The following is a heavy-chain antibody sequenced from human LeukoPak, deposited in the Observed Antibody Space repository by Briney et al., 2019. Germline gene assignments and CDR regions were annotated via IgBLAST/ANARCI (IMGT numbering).Heavy chain of an antibody. J-gene: IGHJ4*02. Sequence: SETLSLTCAVYGGSFSGYYWSWIRQLPGKGLEWIGEINHSGSTNYNPSLKSRVTISVDTSKNQFSLKLSSVTAADTAVYYCASRNSSSWSVTFDYWGQGTLVTVSS. CDR1: GGSFSGYY. D-gene: IGHD6-13*01. CDR3: ASRNSSSWSVTFDY. V-gene: IGHV4-34*01. CDR2: INHSGST.